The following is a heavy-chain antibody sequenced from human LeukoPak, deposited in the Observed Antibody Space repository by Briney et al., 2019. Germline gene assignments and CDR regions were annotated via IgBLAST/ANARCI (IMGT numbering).Heavy chain of an antibody. Sequence: GASVKVSCKASGHTSTTYAIHWVRQAPGQGLEWVGWINAGNGNIKYSQKLQGRVTITGDTSASTAYMELSSLRSEDTAVYYCARGYCSSTSCYMDVWGQGTTVT. J-gene: IGHJ6*02. CDR2: INAGNGNI. CDR1: GHTSTTYA. D-gene: IGHD2-2*01. V-gene: IGHV1-3*01. CDR3: ARGYCSSTSCYMDV.